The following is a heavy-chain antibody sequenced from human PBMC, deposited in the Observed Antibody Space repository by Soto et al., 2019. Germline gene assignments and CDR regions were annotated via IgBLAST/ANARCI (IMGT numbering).Heavy chain of an antibody. CDR2: IYYSGST. CDR3: ARGRYLACLSRFDY. D-gene: IGHD3-9*01. J-gene: IGHJ4*02. Sequence: QVQLQESGPGLVKPSQTLSLTCTVSGGSISSGGYYWSWIRQHPGKGLDWIGYIYYSGSTYYNPSLNILVTIPEDTSENQFSLKVSSVTAADTAVYYCARGRYLACLSRFDYWGQGTLVTVSS. CDR1: GGSISSGGYY. V-gene: IGHV4-31*01.